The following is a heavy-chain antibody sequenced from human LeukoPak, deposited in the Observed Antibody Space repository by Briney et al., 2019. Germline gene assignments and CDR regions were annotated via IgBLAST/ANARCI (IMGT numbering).Heavy chain of an antibody. V-gene: IGHV7-4-1*02. CDR3: ARGLSPWIVVVATDENWFDP. J-gene: IGHJ5*02. Sequence: ASVKVSCKASGYTFTSYAMNWVRQAPGQGLEWMGWINTNTGNPTYAQGFTGRFVFSLDTSASTAYLQISSLKAEDTAVYYCARGLSPWIVVVATDENWFDPWGQGTLVTVSS. CDR1: GYTFTSYA. D-gene: IGHD2-15*01. CDR2: INTNTGNP.